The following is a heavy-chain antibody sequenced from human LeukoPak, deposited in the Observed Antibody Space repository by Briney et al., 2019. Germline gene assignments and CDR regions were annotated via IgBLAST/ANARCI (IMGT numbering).Heavy chain of an antibody. Sequence: PSETLSLACSVSGGSISSYYWSWIRQPAGEGLEWIGRIYTSGITNYNPSLKSRVTMSVDTSKNQFSLKLSSVTAADTAVYYCARSLRRYSGYDFDYWGQGPLVPVSS. V-gene: IGHV4-4*07. CDR3: ARSLRRYSGYDFDY. J-gene: IGHJ4*02. CDR2: IYTSGIT. CDR1: GGSISSYY. D-gene: IGHD5-12*01.